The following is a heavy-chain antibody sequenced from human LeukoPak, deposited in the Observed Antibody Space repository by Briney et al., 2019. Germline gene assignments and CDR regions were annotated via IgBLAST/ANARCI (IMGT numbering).Heavy chain of an antibody. Sequence: PGGSLRLSCAASGFAFSSYAMHWVRQAPGKGLEWVAVISYDGSNKYYADSVKGRFTISRDNSKNTLYLQMNSLRAEDTAVYYCARMDTAMVTYYFDYWGQGTLVTVSS. D-gene: IGHD5-18*01. CDR2: ISYDGSNK. V-gene: IGHV3-30*04. CDR1: GFAFSSYA. J-gene: IGHJ4*02. CDR3: ARMDTAMVTYYFDY.